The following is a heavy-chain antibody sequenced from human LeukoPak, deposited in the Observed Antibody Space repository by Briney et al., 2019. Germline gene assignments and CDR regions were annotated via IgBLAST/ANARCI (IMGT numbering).Heavy chain of an antibody. CDR1: GGSPTLSNYY. D-gene: IGHD2-15*01. CDR2: SYYGGST. V-gene: IGHV4-31*11. CDR3: ARGRKYCSGGGCYASWFDP. J-gene: IGHJ5*02. Sequence: PSRTPALPRAFSGGSPTLSNYYGSSIRRHPGKGLEWVGYSYYGGSTDYNPPLKSRLPTPQNTTKSQFPLRLTSVTSADTAIYYCARGRKYCSGGGCYASWFDPWGQGTGDTVSS.